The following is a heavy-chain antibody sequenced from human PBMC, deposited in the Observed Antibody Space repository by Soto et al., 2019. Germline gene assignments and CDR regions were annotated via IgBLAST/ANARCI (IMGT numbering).Heavy chain of an antibody. V-gene: IGHV4-59*01. J-gene: IGHJ4*02. CDR1: GGSISSYY. CDR3: ARVPKSVLPDY. D-gene: IGHD3-10*01. CDR2: IYYSGST. Sequence: QVQLQESGPGLVKPSETLSLTCTVSGGSISSYYWSWIRQPPGKGLEWIGYIYYSGSTNYNPSLKSRVTISVDTSKNQFSLKLSSVTAADTAVYYCARVPKSVLPDYWGQGTLVTVSS.